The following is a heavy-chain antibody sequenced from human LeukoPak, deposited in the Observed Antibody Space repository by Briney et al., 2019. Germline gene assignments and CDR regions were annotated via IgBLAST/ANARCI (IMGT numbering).Heavy chain of an antibody. V-gene: IGHV4-31*03. D-gene: IGHD3-22*01. CDR3: ARGIGSSGYYYRGAPYYFDY. CDR2: IYYSGST. J-gene: IGHJ4*02. CDR1: GGSISSGGYY. Sequence: SQTLSLTCTVSGGSISSGGYYWSWIRQHPGKGLEWIGYIYYSGSTYYNPSLKSRVTISVDTSKNQFSLKLSSVTAADTAVYYCARGIGSSGYYYRGAPYYFDYWGQGTLVTASS.